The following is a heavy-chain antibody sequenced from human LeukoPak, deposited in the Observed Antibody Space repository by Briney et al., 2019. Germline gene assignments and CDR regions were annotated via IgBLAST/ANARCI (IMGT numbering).Heavy chain of an antibody. V-gene: IGHV1-69*13. CDR3: ARGKRDTAMAGRSLYYYYGMDV. Sequence: SVKVSCKASGGTFSSYAISWVRQAPGQGLEWMGGIIPIFGTANYAQKFQGRVTITADESTSTAYMELSSLRSEDTAVYYCARGKRDTAMAGRSLYYYYGMDVWGQGTTVTVSS. J-gene: IGHJ6*02. D-gene: IGHD5-18*01. CDR2: IIPIFGTA. CDR1: GGTFSSYA.